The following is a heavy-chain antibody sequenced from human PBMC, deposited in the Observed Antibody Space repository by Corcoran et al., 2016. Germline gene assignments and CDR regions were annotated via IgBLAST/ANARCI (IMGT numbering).Heavy chain of an antibody. V-gene: IGHV1-46*01. D-gene: IGHD3-3*01. CDR3: AGDLGVGAGGY. J-gene: IGHJ4*02. CDR2: INPSGGST. CDR1: GYTFTSYD. Sequence: QVQMVQSGAEVKKPGASVKVSCKASGYTFTSYDMHWVRQAPGQGLEWMGIINPSGGSTSYAQKFQGRVTMTRDTSTSTVYMELSSLRSEDTAVYYCAGDLGVGAGGYWVQGTLVTVSS.